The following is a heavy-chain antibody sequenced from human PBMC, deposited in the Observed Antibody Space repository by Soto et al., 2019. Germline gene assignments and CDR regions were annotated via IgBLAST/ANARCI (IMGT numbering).Heavy chain of an antibody. CDR3: ASWRDIYGAFCAHFDC. Sequence: PSQTLSLTCAISGDSVSSNSAAWNWIRQSPSRGLEWLGRTYYRSKWYNDYAVSVKSRITINPDTSKNQISLQLNSVTPEDTAVSYCASWRDIYGAFCAHFDCWGLGSLVTVSS. J-gene: IGHJ4*02. V-gene: IGHV6-1*01. D-gene: IGHD5-12*01. CDR1: GDSVSSNSAA. CDR2: TYYRSKWYN.